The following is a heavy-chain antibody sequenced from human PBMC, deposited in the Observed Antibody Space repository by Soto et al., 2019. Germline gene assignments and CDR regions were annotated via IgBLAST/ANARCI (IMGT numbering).Heavy chain of an antibody. V-gene: IGHV4-59*01. CDR2: IYYSGST. CDR1: GGSISSYY. D-gene: IGHD2-2*01. Sequence: WETLSLTCTVSGGSISSYYWSWIRQPPGKGLEWIGYIYYSGSTNYNPSLKSRVTISVDTSKNQFSLKLSSVTAADTAVYYCARDRGMPTNWFDPWGQGTLVTVSS. J-gene: IGHJ5*02. CDR3: ARDRGMPTNWFDP.